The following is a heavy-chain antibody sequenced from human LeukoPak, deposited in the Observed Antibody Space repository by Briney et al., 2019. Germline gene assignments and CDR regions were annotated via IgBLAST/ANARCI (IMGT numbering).Heavy chain of an antibody. D-gene: IGHD6-19*01. CDR1: GYTFTGYY. V-gene: IGHV1-2*02. J-gene: IGHJ5*02. CDR2: INPNSGGT. Sequence: ASVKISCKASGYTFTGYYMHWVRQAPGQGLEWMGWINPNSGGTNYAQKFQGRVTITADKSTSTAYMELSSLRSEDTAVYYCATSRYSSGWEKRYWFDPWGQGTLVTVSS. CDR3: ATSRYSSGWEKRYWFDP.